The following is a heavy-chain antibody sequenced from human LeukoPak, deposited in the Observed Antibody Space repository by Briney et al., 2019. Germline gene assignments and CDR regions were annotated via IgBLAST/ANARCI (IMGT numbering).Heavy chain of an antibody. D-gene: IGHD4-17*01. Sequence: GGSLRLSCAASGFTFDAYAMHWVRQAPGKGLEWVSGINWNSGNIGYADSVKGRFTISRDNAKNSLYLQMNSLRTEDTALYYCAKDRSLDGDYVFDDWGQGTLVTVSS. CDR1: GFTFDAYA. CDR2: INWNSGNI. J-gene: IGHJ4*02. V-gene: IGHV3-9*01. CDR3: AKDRSLDGDYVFDD.